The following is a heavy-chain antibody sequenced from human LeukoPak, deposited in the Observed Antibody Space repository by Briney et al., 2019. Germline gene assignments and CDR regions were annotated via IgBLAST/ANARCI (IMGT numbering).Heavy chain of an antibody. CDR3: AKPTTGSPTVAGLDY. D-gene: IGHD4-17*01. CDR1: GFTFSSYG. J-gene: IGHJ4*02. V-gene: IGHV3-30*02. Sequence: PGGSLRLSCAASGFTFSSYGMYWVRQAPGKGLEWVSYISFSGSNVHYADSVKGRFTISRDNSKSTLFLQMNSLRPEDTAVYYCAKPTTGSPTVAGLDYWGQGTLVTVSS. CDR2: ISFSGSNV.